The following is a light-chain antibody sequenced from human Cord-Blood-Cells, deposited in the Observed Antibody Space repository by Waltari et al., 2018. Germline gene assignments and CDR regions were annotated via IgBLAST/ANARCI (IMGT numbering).Light chain of an antibody. CDR3: CSYAASYTPYG. J-gene: IGLJ1*01. CDR2: DVS. Sequence: QSALTQPRSVSGSPGQSVTISCTGTSSDVGGYNYVSWYQQHPGKAPKLMIYDVSNRPSGVASLCSGSKYGSKASLTISCRQAEDEDAYYCCSYAASYTPYGFGAGTKVTVL. V-gene: IGLV2-11*01. CDR1: SSDVGGYNY.